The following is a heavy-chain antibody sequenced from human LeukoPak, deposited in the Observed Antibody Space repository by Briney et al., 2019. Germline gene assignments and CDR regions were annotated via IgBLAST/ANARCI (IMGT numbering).Heavy chain of an antibody. CDR2: INPSGGST. D-gene: IGHD3-10*01. V-gene: IGHV1-46*01. CDR1: GYTFTSYY. J-gene: IGHJ6*02. CDR3: AREESYGSGSYWLYCYYYYGMDV. Sequence: ASVKVSCKASGYTFTSYYMHWVRQAPGQGLEWMGIINPSGGSTSYARKFQGRVTMTRDTSTSTVYMELSSLRSEDTAVYYCAREESYGSGSYWLYCYYYYGMDVWGQGTTVTVSS.